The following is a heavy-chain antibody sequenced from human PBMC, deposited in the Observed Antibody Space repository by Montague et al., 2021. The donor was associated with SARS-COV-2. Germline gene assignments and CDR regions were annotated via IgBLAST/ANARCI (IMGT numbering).Heavy chain of an antibody. D-gene: IGHD4-23*01. CDR1: GGSVSSRSYY. J-gene: IGHJ4*02. CDR2: IYYSGST. V-gene: IGHV4-39*01. CDR3: ARRGDYGGPRFDY. Sequence: SETLSLTCTVSGGSVSSRSYYWGWIRQPPGKGLEWIGGIYYSGSTHYNPPLKSRVTISVDTYKNQFSLKLSSVTAADTAVYYCARRGDYGGPRFDYWGQGTLVSVSS.